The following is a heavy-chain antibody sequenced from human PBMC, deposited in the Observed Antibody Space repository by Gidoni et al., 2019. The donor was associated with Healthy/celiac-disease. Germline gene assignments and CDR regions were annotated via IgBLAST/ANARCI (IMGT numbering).Heavy chain of an antibody. CDR2: IYYSGST. J-gene: IGHJ3*02. CDR3: ATSNSSSWYLDAFDI. D-gene: IGHD6-13*01. V-gene: IGHV4-39*01. Sequence: QLQLQESGPGLVKPSETLSLTCTVSGGSISSSSYYWGWIRQPPGKGLEWIGSIYYSGSTYYNPSLKSRVTISVDTSKNQFSLKLSSVTAADMAVYYCATSNSSSWYLDAFDIWGQGTMVTVSS. CDR1: GGSISSSSYY.